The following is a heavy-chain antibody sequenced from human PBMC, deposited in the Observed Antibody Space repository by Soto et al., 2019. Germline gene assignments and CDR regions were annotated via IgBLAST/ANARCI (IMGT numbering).Heavy chain of an antibody. CDR2: SSGGSGTT. V-gene: IGHV3-23*01. J-gene: IGHJ4*02. D-gene: IGHD2-15*01. CDR1: GFTFSSYA. Sequence: EVQLLESGGGLVQPGGSLRLSCAASGFTFSSYAMSWVRQTPGKGLEWVSTSSGGSGTTYHAESVKGRFTISRDNSKNTLYRQMNSLRAEETAVYYCAEGDKSTCSGALCYGFDYWGQGTVVAVSS. CDR3: AEGDKSTCSGALCYGFDY.